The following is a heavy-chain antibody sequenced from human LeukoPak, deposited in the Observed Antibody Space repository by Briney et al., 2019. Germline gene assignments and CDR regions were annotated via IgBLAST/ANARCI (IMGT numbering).Heavy chain of an antibody. J-gene: IGHJ5*02. CDR2: IIPIFGTA. V-gene: IGHV1-69*05. Sequence: ASVKVSCKASGGTFSSYAISWVRQAPGQGLEWMGGIIPIFGTANYAQKFQSRVTITTDESTSTAYMELSSLRSEDTAVYYCAREVVVVVAAMRNGNWFDPWGQGTLVTVSS. CDR3: AREVVVVVAAMRNGNWFDP. D-gene: IGHD2-15*01. CDR1: GGTFSSYA.